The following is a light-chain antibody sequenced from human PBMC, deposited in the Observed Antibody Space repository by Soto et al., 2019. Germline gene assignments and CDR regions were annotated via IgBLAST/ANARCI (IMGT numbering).Light chain of an antibody. J-gene: IGKJ2*01. CDR3: QQYYSYPPT. CDR1: QGISSY. Sequence: AIRMTQSPSSFSASTGDRVTITCRASQGISSYLAWYQQKPGKAPKLLIYAASTLQSGVPSRFSGSGSGTDCTLTISGLQSEDFATYYCQQYYSYPPTVGQGTNLEIK. CDR2: AAS. V-gene: IGKV1-8*01.